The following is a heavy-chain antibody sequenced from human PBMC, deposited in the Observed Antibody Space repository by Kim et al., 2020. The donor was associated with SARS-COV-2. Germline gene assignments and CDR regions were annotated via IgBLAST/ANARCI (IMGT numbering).Heavy chain of an antibody. V-gene: IGHV5-51*01. Sequence: GESLKISCKGSGYSFTSYWIGWVRQMPGKGLEWMGIIYPGDSDTRYSPSFQGQVTISADKSISTAYLQWSSLKASDTAMYYCARHVLDGDYSLVGFDYWGQGTLVTVSS. D-gene: IGHD4-17*01. CDR3: ARHVLDGDYSLVGFDY. CDR2: IYPGDSDT. CDR1: GYSFTSYW. J-gene: IGHJ4*02.